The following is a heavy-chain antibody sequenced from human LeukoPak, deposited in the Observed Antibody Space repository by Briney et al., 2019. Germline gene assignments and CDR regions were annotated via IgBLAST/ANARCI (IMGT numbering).Heavy chain of an antibody. CDR1: GFTFDDYA. Sequence: PGGSLRLSCAASGFTFDDYAMHWVRQAPGKGLEWVSGISWNSGSIGYADSVKGRFTISRDNAKNSLYLQMNSLRAEDTAVYYCATQEVQLWSNWFDPWGQGTLVTVSS. CDR3: ATQEVQLWSNWFDP. CDR2: ISWNSGSI. V-gene: IGHV3-9*01. J-gene: IGHJ5*02. D-gene: IGHD5-18*01.